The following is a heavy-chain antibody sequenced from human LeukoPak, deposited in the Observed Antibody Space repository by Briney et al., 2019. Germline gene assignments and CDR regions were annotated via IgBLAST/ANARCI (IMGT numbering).Heavy chain of an antibody. CDR3: ARERVYGDYVRPLEIWFDP. D-gene: IGHD4-17*01. V-gene: IGHV4-34*01. CDR1: GGSFSGYY. CDR2: INHSGNT. J-gene: IGHJ5*02. Sequence: SETLSLTCAVYGGSFSGYYWSWIRQPPGKGLEWIGEINHSGNTNYNPSLKSRVTISVDTSKNQFSLKLSSVTAADTAVYYCARERVYGDYVRPLEIWFDPWGQGTLVTVSS.